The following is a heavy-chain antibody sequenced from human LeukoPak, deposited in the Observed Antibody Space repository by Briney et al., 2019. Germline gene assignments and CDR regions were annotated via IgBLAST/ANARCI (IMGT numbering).Heavy chain of an antibody. J-gene: IGHJ6*02. D-gene: IGHD5-18*01. CDR3: ARESVDTAISYGMDV. CDR2: INPSGGST. Sequence: ASVNVSCKASGYTFTSYYMHSVRQAPGQGLEWMGIINPSGGSTSYAQKFQGRVTMTRDTSTSTVYMELSSLRSEDTAVYYCARESVDTAISYGMDVWGQGTTVTVSS. CDR1: GYTFTSYY. V-gene: IGHV1-46*01.